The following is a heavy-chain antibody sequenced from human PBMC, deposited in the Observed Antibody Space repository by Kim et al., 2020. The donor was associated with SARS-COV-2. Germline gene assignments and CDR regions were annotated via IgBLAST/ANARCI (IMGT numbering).Heavy chain of an antibody. Sequence: GGSLRLSCAASGFTFSDHYMDWVRQAPGKGLEWVGRTRNKANSYTTEYAASVKGRFTISRDDSKNSLYLQMNSLKTDDTAVYYCARGGRGSSARGMDVWGQGTTVTVSS. D-gene: IGHD5-12*01. CDR2: TRNKANSYTT. CDR3: ARGGRGSSARGMDV. J-gene: IGHJ6*02. CDR1: GFTFSDHY. V-gene: IGHV3-72*01.